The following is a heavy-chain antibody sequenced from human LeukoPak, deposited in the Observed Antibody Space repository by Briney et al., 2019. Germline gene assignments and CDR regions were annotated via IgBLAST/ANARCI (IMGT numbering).Heavy chain of an antibody. D-gene: IGHD5-18*01. J-gene: IGHJ5*02. Sequence: GGSLRLSCAASGFTFGNYWMHWVRQAPGKGLVWVSRIIGDGTSTNYADSVKGRFTISRDNAKNTLNLQMNSLRPEDTAVYYCARVGYIYGYDRWGQGTLVTVSS. CDR3: ARVGYIYGYDR. V-gene: IGHV3-74*01. CDR1: GFTFGNYW. CDR2: IIGDGTST.